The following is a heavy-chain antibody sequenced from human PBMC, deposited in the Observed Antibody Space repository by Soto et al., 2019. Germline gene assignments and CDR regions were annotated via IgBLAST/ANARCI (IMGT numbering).Heavy chain of an antibody. D-gene: IGHD6-13*01. CDR2: IWYDGSNK. CDR3: ARTLHRAAPRGQQLVPWFDP. CDR1: GFTFSSYG. V-gene: IGHV3-33*01. J-gene: IGHJ5*02. Sequence: QVQLVESGGGVVQPGRSLRLSCAASGFTFSSYGMHWVRQAPGKGLEWVAVIWYDGSNKYYADSVKGRFTISRDNSKNTLYLQMNSLRAEDTAVYYCARTLHRAAPRGQQLVPWFDPWGQGTLVIVSS.